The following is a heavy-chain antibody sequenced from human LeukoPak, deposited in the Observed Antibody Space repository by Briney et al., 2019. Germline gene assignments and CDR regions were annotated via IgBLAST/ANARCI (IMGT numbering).Heavy chain of an antibody. J-gene: IGHJ4*02. CDR2: IKGDGSSI. Sequence: PGGSLRLSCAASGLAFSAYKMHWVRQNPGKGLVWVSRIKGDGSSISHADSVTGRFTISRDNAKNTLYLQMNNLRAEDTGVYYCVRDGVGAPPFDYWGEGILVTVSS. V-gene: IGHV3-74*01. D-gene: IGHD1-26*01. CDR3: VRDGVGAPPFDY. CDR1: GLAFSAYK.